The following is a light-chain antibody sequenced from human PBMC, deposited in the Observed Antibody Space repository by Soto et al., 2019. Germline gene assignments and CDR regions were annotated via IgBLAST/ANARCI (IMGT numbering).Light chain of an antibody. CDR2: AAS. Sequence: DIQMTQSPSSLSASVGDRVTIACRASQSINTFLNWYEVKPGKAPKLLIYAASSLQSGVPSRFSGSGSGTDCTLTISSLQPEDFATYYCQQSYSIPWTFGQGTKVEIK. V-gene: IGKV1-39*01. CDR1: QSINTF. J-gene: IGKJ1*01. CDR3: QQSYSIPWT.